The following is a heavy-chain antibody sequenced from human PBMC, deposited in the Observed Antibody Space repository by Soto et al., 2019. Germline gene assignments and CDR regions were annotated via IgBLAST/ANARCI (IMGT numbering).Heavy chain of an antibody. CDR1: GYTLTELS. CDR2: FDPEDGET. V-gene: IGHV1-24*01. J-gene: IGHJ4*02. Sequence: GPSVKVSCKVSGYTLTELSMHWVRQAPGKGLEWMGGFDPEDGETIYAQKFQGRVTMTEDTSTDTAYMELSSLRSEDTAVYYCARDEQQWRGFDSWGQGTLVTVSS. D-gene: IGHD6-19*01. CDR3: ARDEQQWRGFDS.